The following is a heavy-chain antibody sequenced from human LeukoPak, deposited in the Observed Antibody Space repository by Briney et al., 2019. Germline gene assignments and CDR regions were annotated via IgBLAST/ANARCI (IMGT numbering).Heavy chain of an antibody. CDR3: ASLPPDIVVVPAARLDY. D-gene: IGHD2-2*01. CDR1: GFTFSSYA. Sequence: GRSLRLSCAASGFTFSSYAMHWVRRAPGKGLEWVALISYDGNNKYYADSVKGRFTISRDNSKNRLYLQMDSLRAEDTAVYSCASLPPDIVVVPAARLDYWGQGTLVTVSS. J-gene: IGHJ4*02. CDR2: ISYDGNNK. V-gene: IGHV3-30-3*01.